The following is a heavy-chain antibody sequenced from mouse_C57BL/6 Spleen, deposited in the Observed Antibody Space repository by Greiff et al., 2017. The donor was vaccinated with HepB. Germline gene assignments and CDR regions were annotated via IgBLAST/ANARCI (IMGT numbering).Heavy chain of an antibody. CDR2: ISSGGSYT. CDR1: GFNFSSYG. CDR3: ARQGDYYGSSYWYFDV. D-gene: IGHD1-1*01. J-gene: IGHJ1*03. V-gene: IGHV5-6*01. Sequence: EVQGVESGGDLVKPGGSLKLSCAASGFNFSSYGMSWVRQTPDKRLEWVATISSGGSYTYYPDSVKGRFTISRDNAKNTLYLQMSSLKSEDTAMYYCARQGDYYGSSYWYFDVWGTGTTVTVSS.